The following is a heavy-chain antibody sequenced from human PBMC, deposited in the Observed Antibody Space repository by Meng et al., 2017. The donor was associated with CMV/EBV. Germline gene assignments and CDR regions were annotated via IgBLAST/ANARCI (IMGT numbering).Heavy chain of an antibody. J-gene: IGHJ4*02. CDR3: AGSRPGGGACDY. CDR1: GASIKNYN. Sequence: QVKIQEPGPGLVKPSEPLSPTCIVSGASIKNYNWNWVRQPAGQGLEWIGLIQVIGHTVYNPSLKSRVTVSLDASKSQFSLTLNSVTAADTATYYCAGSRPGGGACDYWGQGILVTVSS. CDR2: IQVIGHT. V-gene: IGHV4-4*07. D-gene: IGHD3-16*01.